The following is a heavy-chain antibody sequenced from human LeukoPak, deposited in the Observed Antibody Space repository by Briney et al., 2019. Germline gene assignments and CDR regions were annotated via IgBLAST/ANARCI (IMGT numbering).Heavy chain of an antibody. CDR1: GYSISSGYY. V-gene: IGHV4-38-2*02. CDR2: IYYSGST. Sequence: SETLSLTCTISGYSISSGYYWGWIRQPPGKGLEWIGYIYYSGSTYYNPSLKSRVTISVDTSKNQFSLKLSSVTAADTAVYYCARVKFSGDCSSTSCYNPYFDLWGRGTLVTVSS. CDR3: ARVKFSGDCSSTSCYNPYFDL. J-gene: IGHJ2*01. D-gene: IGHD2-2*02.